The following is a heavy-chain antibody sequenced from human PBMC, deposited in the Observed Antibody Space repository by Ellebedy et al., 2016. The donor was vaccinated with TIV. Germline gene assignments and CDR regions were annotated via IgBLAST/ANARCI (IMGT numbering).Heavy chain of an antibody. Sequence: PGGSLRLSCAASGFAVSSNYMTWVRQAPGRGLEWVSLIYSDGNTNYAYSLRGRFTISRDSSKNTLALQMNSLRAEDTAVYYCARAGEYCDFPQNCHAMDVWGQGTTVTVS. CDR1: GFAVSSNY. D-gene: IGHD2/OR15-2a*01. V-gene: IGHV3-53*01. CDR2: IYSDGNT. J-gene: IGHJ6*02. CDR3: ARAGEYCDFPQNCHAMDV.